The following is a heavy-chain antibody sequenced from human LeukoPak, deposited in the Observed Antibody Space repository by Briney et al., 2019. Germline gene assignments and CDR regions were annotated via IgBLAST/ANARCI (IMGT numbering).Heavy chain of an antibody. CDR1: GGSFSGYY. CDR3: ARGPYYHDSSAYTIYFDY. Sequence: SETLSLTCAVYGGSFSGYYWSWIRQPPGKGLEWIGEINHSGSTNYNPSLKSRVTISVDTSKNQFSLKLSSVTAADTAVYYCARGPYYHDSSAYTIYFDYWGQGTLVTVSS. CDR2: INHSGST. D-gene: IGHD3-22*01. V-gene: IGHV4-34*01. J-gene: IGHJ4*02.